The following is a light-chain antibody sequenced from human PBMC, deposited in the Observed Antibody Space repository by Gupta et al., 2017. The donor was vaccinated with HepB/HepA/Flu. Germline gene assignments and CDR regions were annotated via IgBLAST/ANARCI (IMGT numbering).Light chain of an antibody. CDR2: AAS. V-gene: IGKV1-39*01. CDR3: QKTGHTPSP. J-gene: IGKJ4*01. CDR1: QSISSY. Sequence: DIQMTQSPSSVSASVADRVTITCRASQSISSYLNWYQQKPGKAPELLIYAASTLQTGVPSRFSGSGSGTDFTLTVSRLQPEDFATYSCQKTGHTPSPFGGGTKVDIK.